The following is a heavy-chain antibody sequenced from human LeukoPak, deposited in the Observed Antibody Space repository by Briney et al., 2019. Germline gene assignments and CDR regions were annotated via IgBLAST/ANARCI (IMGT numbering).Heavy chain of an antibody. CDR1: GFTFSYYS. Sequence: GGSLTLSCVASGFTFSYYSMNWVRQAPGKGLEWISYINGRSSRSTTLYYPDSVKGRFTISRDNANNSLYLQMNSLRDEDTAVYFCARYCSGGTCYSGRRAFDIWGQGTMVTVSS. CDR2: INGRSSRSTTL. D-gene: IGHD2-15*01. J-gene: IGHJ3*02. V-gene: IGHV3-48*02. CDR3: ARYCSGGTCYSGRRAFDI.